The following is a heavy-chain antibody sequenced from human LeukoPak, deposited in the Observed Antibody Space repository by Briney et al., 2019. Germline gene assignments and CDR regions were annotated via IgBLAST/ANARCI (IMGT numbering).Heavy chain of an antibody. D-gene: IGHD3-16*02. V-gene: IGHV1-24*01. Sequence: GASVTVSCKVSGYTLTELSMHWVRQAPGKGLEWMGGFDPEDGETYYPQRFHGGATLTGDTSTDTAYMELSSLRSEDTAVYYCATDRLLGLRLGELSLSGAFDIWGQGTMVTVSS. CDR2: FDPEDGET. CDR3: ATDRLLGLRLGELSLSGAFDI. CDR1: GYTLTELS. J-gene: IGHJ3*02.